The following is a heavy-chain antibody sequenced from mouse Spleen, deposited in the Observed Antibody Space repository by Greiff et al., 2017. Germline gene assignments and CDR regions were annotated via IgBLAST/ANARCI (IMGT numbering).Heavy chain of an antibody. V-gene: IGHV1-81*01. CDR1: GYTFTSYG. Sequence: VQLVESGAELARPGASVKLSCKASGYTFTSYGISWVKQRTGQGLEWIGEIYPRSGNTYYNEKFKGKATLTADKSSSTAYMELRSLTSEDSAVYFCARWGYGNSFDYWGQGTTLTVSS. CDR3: ARWGYGNSFDY. D-gene: IGHD2-1*01. CDR2: IYPRSGNT. J-gene: IGHJ2*01.